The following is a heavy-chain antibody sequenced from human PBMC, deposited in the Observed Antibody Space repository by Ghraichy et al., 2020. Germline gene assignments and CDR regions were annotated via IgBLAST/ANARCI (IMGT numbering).Heavy chain of an antibody. CDR3: TRRSDYSKYRIGFMDV. CDR2: IRSKAYGGTT. V-gene: IGHV3-49*03. Sequence: GGSLRLSCTASGFTFGDYAMSWFRQAPGKGLEWVGFIRSKAYGGTTEYAASVKGRFTISRDDSKSIAYLQMNSLKTEDTAVYYCTRRSDYSKYRIGFMDVWGQGTTVTVSS. D-gene: IGHD4-11*01. CDR1: GFTFGDYA. J-gene: IGHJ6*02.